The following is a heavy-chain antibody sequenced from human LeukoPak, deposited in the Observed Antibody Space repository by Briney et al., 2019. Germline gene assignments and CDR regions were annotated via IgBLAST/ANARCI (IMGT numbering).Heavy chain of an antibody. V-gene: IGHV4-39*01. CDR1: GGSFSSSSYY. CDR2: IYYSGST. CDR3: ARLAETGVGMDV. J-gene: IGHJ6*03. Sequence: SETLSLTCTVSGGSFSSSSYYWGWIRQPPGKGLEWIGSIYYSGSTYYNPSLKSRVTISVDTSKNQFSLKLSSVTAADTAVYYCARLAETGVGMDVWGKGTTVTVSS. D-gene: IGHD7-27*01.